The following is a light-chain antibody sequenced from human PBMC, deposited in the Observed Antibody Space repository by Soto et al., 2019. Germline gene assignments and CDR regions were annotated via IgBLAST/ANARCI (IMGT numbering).Light chain of an antibody. CDR2: NVS. Sequence: EVVMTQSPLCLPVTLGQTASISCRSSHSLVFSDGNTYLHWFQQRPGQSPRRLIYNVSKRDSGVPDRFSGSGSGTDFTLKISRVEAEDVGVYYCMQGTHWPRTFGQGTKVEIK. CDR1: HSLVFSDGNTY. V-gene: IGKV2-30*01. CDR3: MQGTHWPRT. J-gene: IGKJ1*01.